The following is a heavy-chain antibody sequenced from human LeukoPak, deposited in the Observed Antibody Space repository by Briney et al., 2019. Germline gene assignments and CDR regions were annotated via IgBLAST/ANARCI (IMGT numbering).Heavy chain of an antibody. V-gene: IGHV4-39*01. CDR3: AAPTAMGPYYYYGMDV. CDR2: IYCSGST. D-gene: IGHD5-18*01. J-gene: IGHJ6*02. Sequence: TETLSLTCTVSGGSISSSSYYWGWIRQPPGKGLEWIGSIYCSGSTYYNPSLKSRVTISVDTSKNQFSLKLSSVTAADTAVYYCAAPTAMGPYYYYGMDVWGQGTTVTVS. CDR1: GGSISSSSYY.